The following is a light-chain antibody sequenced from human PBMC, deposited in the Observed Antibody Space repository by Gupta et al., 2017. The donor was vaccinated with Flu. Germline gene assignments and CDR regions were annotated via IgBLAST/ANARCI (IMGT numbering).Light chain of an antibody. CDR1: GVMNVGSYN. Sequence: STRLDGCSSGVMNVGSYNIYRYQQQPGSPPRYLLYYYSDSDKGQGSGVSSRFSGSKDASANTGILLISGHQSEDEADYYCMIWQAEWVFGGGAKLTV. J-gene: IGLJ3*02. CDR2: YYSDSDK. CDR3: MIWQAEWV. V-gene: IGLV5-37*01.